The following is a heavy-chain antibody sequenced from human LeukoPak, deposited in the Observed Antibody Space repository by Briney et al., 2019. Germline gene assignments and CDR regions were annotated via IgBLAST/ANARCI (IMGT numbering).Heavy chain of an antibody. Sequence: GASVKVSCKASGGTFRSYAISWMRQAPGQGLEWMGGIIPIFGTTNYAQKFQGRVTITADESTSTAYMELSSLRSEDTAVYYCARDLGSRDGYNPPNLYNWGQGTLVTVSS. D-gene: IGHD5-24*01. CDR3: ARDLGSRDGYNPPNLYN. CDR2: IIPIFGTT. CDR1: GGTFRSYA. J-gene: IGHJ4*02. V-gene: IGHV1-69*13.